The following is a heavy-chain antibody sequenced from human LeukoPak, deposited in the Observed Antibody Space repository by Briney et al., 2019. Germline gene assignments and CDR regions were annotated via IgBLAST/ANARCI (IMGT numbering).Heavy chain of an antibody. V-gene: IGHV5-51*01. Sequence: GESLKISCNSSGYIYTSYWIGWVRQMPGKGLEWMGIIYPGDSDTRYSPSFQGQVTISADKSISTAYLQWSSLKASDTAMYYCATLSSGWFTYWGQGTLVTVSS. CDR3: ATLSSGWFTY. CDR2: IYPGDSDT. D-gene: IGHD6-19*01. J-gene: IGHJ4*02. CDR1: GYIYTSYW.